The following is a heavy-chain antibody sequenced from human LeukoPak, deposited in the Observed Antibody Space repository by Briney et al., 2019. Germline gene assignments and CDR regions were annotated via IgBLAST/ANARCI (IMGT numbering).Heavy chain of an antibody. CDR1: GGTFSSYA. CDR2: IIPIFGTA. V-gene: IGHV1-69*13. Sequence: SVKASCKASGGTFSSYAISWVRQAPGQGLEWMGGIIPIFGTANYAQKFQGRVTITADESTSTAYMELSSLRSEDTAVYYCAGLAAAGVREDDYWGQGTLVTVSS. CDR3: AGLAAAGVREDDY. D-gene: IGHD6-13*01. J-gene: IGHJ4*02.